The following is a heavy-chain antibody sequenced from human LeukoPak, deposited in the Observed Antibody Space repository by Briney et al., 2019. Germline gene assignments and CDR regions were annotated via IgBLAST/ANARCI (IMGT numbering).Heavy chain of an antibody. CDR3: ARDYVWGSYRPSYFDY. V-gene: IGHV3-23*01. CDR2: ISGSGGST. CDR1: GFTFSSYA. Sequence: GGSLRLSCAGSGFTFSSYAMSWVRQAPGKGLEWVSAISGSGGSTYYADSVKGRFTISRDNSKNTLYLQMNSLRAEDTAVYYCARDYVWGSYRPSYFDYWGQGTLVTVSS. J-gene: IGHJ4*02. D-gene: IGHD3-16*02.